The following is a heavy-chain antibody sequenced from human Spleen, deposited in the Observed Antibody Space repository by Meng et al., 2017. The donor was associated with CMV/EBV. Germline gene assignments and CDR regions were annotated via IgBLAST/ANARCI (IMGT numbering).Heavy chain of an antibody. CDR1: GFTVSIAW. V-gene: IGHV3-15*01. CDR2: IKSIADGGTT. Sequence: CAASGFTVSIAWMGWVRQAPGKGLEWVGRIKSIADGGTTDYAAPVKGRFTISRDDSKNTMYLQMNSLKTEDTAVYYCTTLNPYWGQGTLVTVSS. CDR3: TTLNPY. J-gene: IGHJ4*02.